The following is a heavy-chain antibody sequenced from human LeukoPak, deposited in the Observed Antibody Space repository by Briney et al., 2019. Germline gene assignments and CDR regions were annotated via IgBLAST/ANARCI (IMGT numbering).Heavy chain of an antibody. CDR2: LSSSSSTI. J-gene: IGHJ4*02. CDR3: ASGDSGYDSSFDY. CDR1: GFTFSSYS. Sequence: PGGSLRLSCAASGFTFSSYSMNWVRQAPGKGLEWVSFLSSSSSTIYYADSVKGRFTISRDNAKNSLCLQMNSLRAEDTAVYYCASGDSGYDSSFDYWGQGTLVTVSS. D-gene: IGHD5-12*01. V-gene: IGHV3-48*01.